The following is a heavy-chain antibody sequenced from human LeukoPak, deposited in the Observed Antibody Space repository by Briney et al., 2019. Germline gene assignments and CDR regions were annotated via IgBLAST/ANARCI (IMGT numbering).Heavy chain of an antibody. CDR2: VKSDGSYP. CDR3: ARDIVSGSGSLDY. D-gene: IGHD3-10*01. Sequence: PGGSLRLSCAASRFIFSNYWMHWVRHAPGKGLVWVSRVKSDGSYPSYADSVKGRFTISRDNAENMLYLQMNTLGAEDTAVYYCARDIVSGSGSLDYWGQGTLVTVSS. J-gene: IGHJ4*02. V-gene: IGHV3-74*01. CDR1: RFIFSNYW.